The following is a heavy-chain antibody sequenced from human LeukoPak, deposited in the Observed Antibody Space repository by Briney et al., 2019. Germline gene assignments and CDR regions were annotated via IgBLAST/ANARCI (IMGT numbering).Heavy chain of an antibody. J-gene: IGHJ6*02. Sequence: SETLSLTCTVSGGSISSGGYYWSWIRQHPGKGLEWIGYIYYSGSTYYNPSLKSRVTIPVDTSKNQFSLKLSSVTAADTAVYYCARSMSTVTTSGMDVWGQGTTVTVSS. D-gene: IGHD4-17*01. V-gene: IGHV4-31*03. CDR1: GGSISSGGYY. CDR2: IYYSGST. CDR3: ARSMSTVTTSGMDV.